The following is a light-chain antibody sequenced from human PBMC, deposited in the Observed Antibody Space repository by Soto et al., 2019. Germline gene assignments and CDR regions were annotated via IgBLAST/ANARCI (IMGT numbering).Light chain of an antibody. CDR2: WAS. J-gene: IGKJ4*01. Sequence: DIVMTQSPDSLAVSLGERATINCNSSQIVLYSSNDKNYLAWYQQKPGQPPKLLIYWASTRESGVPDRFSGSGSGTDFTLTISSLQAEDVAVYYCQQYYSTPLTFGGGTKVDI. V-gene: IGKV4-1*01. CDR1: QIVLYSSNDKNY. CDR3: QQYYSTPLT.